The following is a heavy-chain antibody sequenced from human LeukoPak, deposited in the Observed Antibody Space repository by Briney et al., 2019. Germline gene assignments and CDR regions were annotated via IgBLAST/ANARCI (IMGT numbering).Heavy chain of an antibody. Sequence: PGRYLRLSCAASGFTFSSYAMSWVRQAPGKGLEWVSVIYSSGSTYYADSVKGRFTISRHNSKNTLYLQMNSLRAEDTAVYYCARAMALRRDLVAYFDYWGQGTLVTVSS. CDR3: ARAMALRRDLVAYFDY. J-gene: IGHJ4*02. CDR2: IYSSGST. D-gene: IGHD5-12*01. V-gene: IGHV3-53*04. CDR1: GFTFSSYA.